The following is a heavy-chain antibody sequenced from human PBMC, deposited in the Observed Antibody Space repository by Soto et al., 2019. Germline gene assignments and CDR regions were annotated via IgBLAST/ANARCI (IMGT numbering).Heavy chain of an antibody. CDR1: GGSFSGYY. Sequence: PSETLSLTCAVYGGSFSGYYWSWIRQPPGKGLEWIGEINHSGSTNYNPSLKSRVTISVDTSKNQFSLKLSSVTAADTAVYYCARVKATLYRHYYFDYWGQGTPVTV. D-gene: IGHD5-12*01. V-gene: IGHV4-34*01. CDR2: INHSGST. CDR3: ARVKATLYRHYYFDY. J-gene: IGHJ4*02.